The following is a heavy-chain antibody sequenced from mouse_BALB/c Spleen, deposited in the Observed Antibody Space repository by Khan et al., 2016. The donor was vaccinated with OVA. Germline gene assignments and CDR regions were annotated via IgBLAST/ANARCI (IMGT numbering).Heavy chain of an antibody. CDR3: ARTPYCAYAMDN. CDR1: GHTFTNFG. J-gene: IGHJ4*01. V-gene: IGHV9-3-1*01. Sequence: QIQLVQSGPELKKPGETVKISCKASGHTFTNFGMNWVKQAPGKGLKWMGWINTYTGEPTYADDFNGRFAFSLEASASTAYLQINNLTNEDTATYVCARTPYCAYAMDNWGQGTSVTVSS. CDR2: INTYTGEP. D-gene: IGHD2-10*01.